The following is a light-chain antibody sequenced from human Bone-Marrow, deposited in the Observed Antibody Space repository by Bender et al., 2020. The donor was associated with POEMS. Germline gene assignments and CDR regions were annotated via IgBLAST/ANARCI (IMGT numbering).Light chain of an antibody. J-gene: IGLJ1*01. V-gene: IGLV1-47*01. CDR2: RDD. Sequence: QSVLTQPPSASGTPGQRVTISCSGGSSNIGANYVYWYQQFAGTPPKLLIYRDDQRPSEVPDRFSASKSGTSASLAISALRSEDEADYYCVAFDDSLSGYVFGSGTTVTVL. CDR3: VAFDDSLSGYV. CDR1: SSNIGANY.